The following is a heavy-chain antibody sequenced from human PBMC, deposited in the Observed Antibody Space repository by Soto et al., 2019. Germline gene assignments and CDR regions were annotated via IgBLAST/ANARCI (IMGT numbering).Heavy chain of an antibody. CDR2: IIPIFGTA. CDR1: GGTFSSYA. Sequence: QVQLVQSGAEVKKPGSSVKVSCKASGGTFSSYAISWLRQAPGQGLEWMGGIIPIFGTANYAQKFQGRVTITADKSTSTAYMELSSLRSEDTAVYYCARQFTAGYYYCYYGMDVWGQGTTVTVSS. V-gene: IGHV1-69*06. J-gene: IGHJ6*02. CDR3: ARQFTAGYYYCYYGMDV. D-gene: IGHD2-15*01.